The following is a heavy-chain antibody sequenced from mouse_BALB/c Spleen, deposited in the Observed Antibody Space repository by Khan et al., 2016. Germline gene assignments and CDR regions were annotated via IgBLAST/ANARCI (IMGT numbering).Heavy chain of an antibody. CDR3: ASSGGNFDY. D-gene: IGHD3-1*01. CDR2: INTNTGEP. CDR1: GYTFTNYG. Sequence: QIQLVQSGPELKKPGETVKISCKASGYTFTNYGMNWVKQAPGKGLKWMGWINTNTGEPTYAEEFKGRFAFSLETSASTAYLQIHNLKNEDTATYFCASSGGNFDYWGQGTTLTVSS. V-gene: IGHV9-3*02. J-gene: IGHJ2*01.